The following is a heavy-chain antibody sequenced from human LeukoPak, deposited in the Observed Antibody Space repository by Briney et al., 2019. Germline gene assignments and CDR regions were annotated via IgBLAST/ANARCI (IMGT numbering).Heavy chain of an antibody. CDR2: INHNSGGT. D-gene: IGHD2-15*01. Sequence: ASVKVSCKASGYTFTGYYMHWVRQAPGQGLEWMGRINHNSGGTNYAQKFQGRVTMTRDTSISTAYMELSRLRSDDTAVYYCARGAYCSGGSCLQPKRYDYWGQGTLVTVSS. V-gene: IGHV1-2*06. CDR3: ARGAYCSGGSCLQPKRYDY. CDR1: GYTFTGYY. J-gene: IGHJ4*02.